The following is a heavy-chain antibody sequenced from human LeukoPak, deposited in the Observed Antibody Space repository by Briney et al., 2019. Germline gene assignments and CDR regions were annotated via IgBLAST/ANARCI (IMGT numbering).Heavy chain of an antibody. V-gene: IGHV3-43*02. J-gene: IGHJ4*02. CDR3: AKGISVTTVFRAIDY. CDR1: GFTFDDYA. CDR2: ISGDGGST. Sequence: GGSLRLSCAASGFTFDDYAMHWVRQAPGKGLEWVSLISGDGGSTYYADSVKGRFTISRDNSKNSLYLQMNSLRTEDTALYYCAKGISVTTVFRAIDYWGQGTLVTVSS. D-gene: IGHD4-11*01.